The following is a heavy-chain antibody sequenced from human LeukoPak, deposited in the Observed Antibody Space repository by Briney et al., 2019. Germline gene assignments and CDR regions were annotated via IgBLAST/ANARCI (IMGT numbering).Heavy chain of an antibody. CDR1: EFTFSSYS. D-gene: IGHD2-21*01. V-gene: IGHV3-7*01. CDR2: ISPDGNGK. CDR3: AAWYSETTQEHNS. J-gene: IGHJ4*02. Sequence: GGSLRLSCAGSEFTFSSYSMNWVRQSPGKGLEWVANISPDGNGKRSVDSVKGRFTVSRDNAKASLFLQMNNLRAEDTALYYCAAWYSETTQEHNSWGQGTLVTVSS.